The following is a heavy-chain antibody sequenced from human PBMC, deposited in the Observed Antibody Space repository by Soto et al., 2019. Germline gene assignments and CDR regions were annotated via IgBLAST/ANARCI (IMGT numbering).Heavy chain of an antibody. J-gene: IGHJ4*02. D-gene: IGHD5-18*01. CDR3: XXXXXSYGEGDFDY. CDR1: GFTFRGYS. Sequence: EVQLAESGGGLVQPGGSLRLSCAASGFTFRGYSMNWVRQAPGKGLEWISYISSSSNTIYYADSVKGRFTISRDNAKNSXXXXXNXXXXXXXXXXXXXXXXXSYGEGDFDYWGQGNLVTVSS. CDR2: ISSSSNTI. V-gene: IGHV3-48*01.